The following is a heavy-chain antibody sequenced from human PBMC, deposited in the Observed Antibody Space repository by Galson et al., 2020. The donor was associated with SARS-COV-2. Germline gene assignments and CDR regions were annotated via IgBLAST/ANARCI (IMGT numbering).Heavy chain of an antibody. D-gene: IGHD5-12*01. V-gene: IGHV5-51*01. J-gene: IGHJ4*02. CDR1: GYSFTNYW. Sequence: GESLKISCKGSGYSFTNYWIGWVRQMPRKGLEWMGIIYPDDSDTRYSPSFQGQVTISADNSISTAYLQWSSLKASDTAMYYCARRFHRDGYNYEIDYWGQGTLVTVSS. CDR2: IYPDDSDT. CDR3: ARRFHRDGYNYEIDY.